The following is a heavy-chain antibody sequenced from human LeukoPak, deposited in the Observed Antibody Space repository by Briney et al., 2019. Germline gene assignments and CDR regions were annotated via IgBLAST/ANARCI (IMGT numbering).Heavy chain of an antibody. CDR1: GYTFTSYG. V-gene: IGHV1-18*01. D-gene: IGHD3-10*01. Sequence: GASVKVSCKASGYTFTSYGISWVRQAPGQGLEWMGWISAYNGNTNYAQKLQGRVTMTTDTSTSTAYMELRSLRSDDTAVYYCARELRGSEDWYFDLWGRGTLVTVSS. CDR2: ISAYNGNT. J-gene: IGHJ2*01. CDR3: ARELRGSEDWYFDL.